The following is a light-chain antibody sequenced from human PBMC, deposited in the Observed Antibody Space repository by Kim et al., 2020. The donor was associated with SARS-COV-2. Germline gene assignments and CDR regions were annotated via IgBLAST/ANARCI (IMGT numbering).Light chain of an antibody. CDR2: GAS. CDR3: QQSYSTLMCS. J-gene: IGKJ2*04. V-gene: IGKV1-39*01. Sequence: DIQMTQSPSSLSASVGDRVTITCRASQSISNYLHWYQQKPGQVPKLLIFGASNLQSGVPSRFTGSGSGTDFTLTITNLQPEDSASYYCQQSYSTLMCSFGQGTKLEI. CDR1: QSISNY.